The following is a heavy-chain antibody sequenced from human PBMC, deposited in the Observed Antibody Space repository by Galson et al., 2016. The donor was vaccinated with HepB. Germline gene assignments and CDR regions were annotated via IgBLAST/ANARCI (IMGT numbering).Heavy chain of an antibody. Sequence: SLRLSCAASGFTFSNYWMTWVRQAPGKGLEWVANIKQDGSKKYYLDSVEGRLTISRDTAKNSLYLQMNSLRVEDTAVCYCARDYSPSYYYDSSSYYGDAFDIWGQGTMVTVSS. V-gene: IGHV3-7*03. CDR1: GFTFSNYW. D-gene: IGHD3-22*01. J-gene: IGHJ3*02. CDR3: ARDYSPSYYYDSSSYYGDAFDI. CDR2: IKQDGSKK.